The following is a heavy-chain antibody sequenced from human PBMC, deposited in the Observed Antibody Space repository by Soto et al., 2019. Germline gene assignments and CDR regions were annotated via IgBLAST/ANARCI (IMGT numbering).Heavy chain of an antibody. CDR2: ISGSGSPV. J-gene: IGHJ4*02. Sequence: DVQVVESGGGLVKPGGSLRLSCSASGFSFSDWTMSWVRQAPGKGLECVSSISGSGSPVYYADSVRGRFTISRDNAQHSVYLQMNGLRAEDASVYYCVGGRCTYWGQGAPVIVSS. CDR3: VGGRCTY. CDR1: GFSFSDWT. V-gene: IGHV3-21*01.